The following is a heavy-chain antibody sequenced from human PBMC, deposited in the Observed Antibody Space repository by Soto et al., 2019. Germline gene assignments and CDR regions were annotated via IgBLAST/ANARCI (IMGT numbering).Heavy chain of an antibody. Sequence: SETLSLTCGVSGGTVASSHWWSWVRQSPGGGLEWIGNVYHTGDTNLNPSLQSRVTISVDKSNNQFSLRLNSLTAADTAVYFCAREIVTAGGNDYFDPWGPGTLVTVSS. CDR3: AREIVTAGGNDYFDP. CDR1: GGTVASSHW. D-gene: IGHD1-1*01. V-gene: IGHV4-4*02. CDR2: VYHTGDT. J-gene: IGHJ5*02.